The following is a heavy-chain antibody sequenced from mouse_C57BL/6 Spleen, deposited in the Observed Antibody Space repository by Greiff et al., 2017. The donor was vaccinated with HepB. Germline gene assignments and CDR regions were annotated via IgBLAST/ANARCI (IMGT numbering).Heavy chain of an antibody. CDR1: GFTFSSYA. CDR2: ICDGGSYT. J-gene: IGHJ4*01. Sequence: EVQLVESGGGLVKPGGSLKLSCAASGFTFSSYAMSWVRQTPEKRLEWVATICDGGSYTYYPDNIKGRFTISRDNAKNNLYLQMSHLKSEDTAMYYCARGKLSMDYWGQGTSVTVSS. CDR3: ARGKLSMDY. D-gene: IGHD4-1*01. V-gene: IGHV5-4*01.